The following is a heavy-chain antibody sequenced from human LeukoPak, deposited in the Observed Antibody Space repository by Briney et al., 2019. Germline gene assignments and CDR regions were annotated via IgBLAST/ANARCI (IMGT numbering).Heavy chain of an antibody. CDR3: ARVGDYYDSSGYYLDYYMDV. Sequence: SETLSLTCTVSGGSISSYHWSWIRQPPGKGLEWIGYIYHSGSTYYNPSLKSRVTISVDTSKNQFSLKLSSVTAADTAVYYCARVGDYYDSSGYYLDYYMDVWGKGTTVTVSS. CDR2: IYHSGST. CDR1: GGSISSYH. D-gene: IGHD3-22*01. V-gene: IGHV4-59*01. J-gene: IGHJ6*03.